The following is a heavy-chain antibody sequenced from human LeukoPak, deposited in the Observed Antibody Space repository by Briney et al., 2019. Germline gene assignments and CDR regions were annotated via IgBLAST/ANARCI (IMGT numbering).Heavy chain of an antibody. D-gene: IGHD1-26*01. CDR2: IYSGGTT. Sequence: PGGSLRLSCAASGFTVSSNYMSWVRQAPGKGLEWVSVIYSGGTTYYADSVKGRFTISRDNSKNTLYLQLNSLRAEDTAVYYCARVSGSYSPDWYFDLWGRGTLVTVSS. V-gene: IGHV3-53*01. CDR1: GFTVSSNY. CDR3: ARVSGSYSPDWYFDL. J-gene: IGHJ2*01.